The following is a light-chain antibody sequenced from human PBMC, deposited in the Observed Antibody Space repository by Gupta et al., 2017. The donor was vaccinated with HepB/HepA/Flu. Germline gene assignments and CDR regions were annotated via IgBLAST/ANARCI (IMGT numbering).Light chain of an antibody. Sequence: QSVLTQPPSASGTPGQRVTISCSGSSSNIGSNYVYWYQQLPGTAPKLLIYRNNQRPSGGPDRFSGSKSGTSASLAISGLRSEDEADYYCAAWDDSLSSMLFGGGTKRTVL. V-gene: IGLV1-47*01. J-gene: IGLJ2*01. CDR1: SSNIGSNY. CDR3: AAWDDSLSSML. CDR2: RNN.